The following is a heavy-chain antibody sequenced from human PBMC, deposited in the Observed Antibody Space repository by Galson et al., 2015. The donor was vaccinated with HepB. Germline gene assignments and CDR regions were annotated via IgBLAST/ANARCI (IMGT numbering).Heavy chain of an antibody. CDR1: GDSVSSNTTA. CDR3: ARSEQLVPLGGKYYYYYMDV. D-gene: IGHD6-13*01. CDR2: TYYRSKWYR. J-gene: IGHJ6*03. V-gene: IGHV6-1*01. Sequence: CAISGDSVSSNTTAWNWIRQSPARGLEWLGRTYYRSKWYRDYALSVKGRITINPDTSKNHFSLQLNSVTPEDTAVYFCARSEQLVPLGGKYYYYYMDVWGKGTTVTVSS.